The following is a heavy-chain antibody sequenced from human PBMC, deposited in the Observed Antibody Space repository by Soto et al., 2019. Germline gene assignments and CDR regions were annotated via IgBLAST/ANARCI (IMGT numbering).Heavy chain of an antibody. V-gene: IGHV3-30*04. J-gene: IGHJ2*01. CDR2: ILYDGSNE. Sequence: QVQLVESGGGVVQPGRSLRLSCAASGFTFSNYAMHLVRQAPGKGLEGVASILYDGSNEKYEDSVKDRFTISRDNTTNTLFLQMISLGVEDTALYYCARAGGGTGYFDLWGRGTLVTVSS. D-gene: IGHD3-16*01. CDR1: GFTFSNYA. CDR3: ARAGGGTGYFDL.